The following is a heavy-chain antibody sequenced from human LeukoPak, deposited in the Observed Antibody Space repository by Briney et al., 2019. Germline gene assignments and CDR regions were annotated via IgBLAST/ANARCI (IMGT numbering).Heavy chain of an antibody. J-gene: IGHJ4*02. D-gene: IGHD3-22*01. CDR2: LVVGSGNT. Sequence: PWASVKVSCKASGFTFTSSAMQWVRQARGQRLEWIGWLVVGSGNTNYAQKFQERVTITGGMSTSTAYMELSSLRSEDTAVYYCAADPRGYYYDSSGYYSTFDYWGQGTLVTVSS. CDR3: AADPRGYYYDSSGYYSTFDY. CDR1: GFTFTSSA. V-gene: IGHV1-58*02.